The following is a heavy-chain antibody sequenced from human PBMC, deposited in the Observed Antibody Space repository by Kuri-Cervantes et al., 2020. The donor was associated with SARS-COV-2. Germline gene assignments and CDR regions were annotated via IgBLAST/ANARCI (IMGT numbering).Heavy chain of an antibody. CDR3: ARDPGGGFDP. J-gene: IGHJ5*02. V-gene: IGHV4-59*12. D-gene: IGHD2-15*01. Sequence: SETLSLTCTVSGASISDYYWSWIRQPPGKGLEWIGYIYYSGSTNYNPSLKSRVTISVDTSKNQFSLKLSSVTAADTAVYYCARDPGGGFDPWGQGTLVTVSS. CDR2: IYYSGST. CDR1: GASISDYY.